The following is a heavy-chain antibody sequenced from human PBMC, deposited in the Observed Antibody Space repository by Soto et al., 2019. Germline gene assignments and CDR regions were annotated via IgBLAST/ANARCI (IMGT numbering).Heavy chain of an antibody. CDR1: GGSISSGDYY. J-gene: IGHJ5*02. CDR2: IYYSGST. Sequence: QVQLQESGPGLVKPSQTLSLTCTVSGGSISSGDYYWSWIRQPPGKGLEWIGYIYYSGSTYYNPSLKSRVTISVDTSKNQFSLKLSSVTAADTAVYYCAREVISQDQSIRAWFDPWGQGTLVTVSS. CDR3: AREVISQDQSIRAWFDP. V-gene: IGHV4-30-4*01. D-gene: IGHD3-16*02.